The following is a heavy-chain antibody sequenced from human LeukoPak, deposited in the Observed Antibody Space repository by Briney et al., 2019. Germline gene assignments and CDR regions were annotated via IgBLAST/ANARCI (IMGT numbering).Heavy chain of an antibody. CDR1: GFTCSNSA. V-gene: IGHV3-23*01. CDR2: ISDGGVST. D-gene: IGHD2-15*01. Sequence: GGSLRLSCAVSGFTCSNSARGWVRQAPGKGLEWVSAISDGGVSTYYADSAKGRFTISRDNAKNSLYLQMNSLRAEDTASYYCAKYILGGPIVVVVSASDYWGQGTRVTVSS. J-gene: IGHJ4*02. CDR3: AKYILGGPIVVVVSASDY.